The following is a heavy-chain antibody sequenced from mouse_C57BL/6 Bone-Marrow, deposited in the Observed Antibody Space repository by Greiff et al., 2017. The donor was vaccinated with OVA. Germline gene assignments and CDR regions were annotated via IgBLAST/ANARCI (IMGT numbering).Heavy chain of an antibody. CDR3: ARGEVYDGYPYWYFDV. V-gene: IGHV3-6*01. CDR1: GYSITSGYY. CDR2: ISYDGSN. D-gene: IGHD2-3*01. J-gene: IGHJ1*03. Sequence: EVQLQQSGPGLVKPSQSLSLTCSVPGYSITSGYYWNWIRQFPGNKLEWMGYISYDGSNNYNPSLKNRISITRDTSKNQFFLKLNSVTTEDTATYYCARGEVYDGYPYWYFDVWGTGTTVTVSS.